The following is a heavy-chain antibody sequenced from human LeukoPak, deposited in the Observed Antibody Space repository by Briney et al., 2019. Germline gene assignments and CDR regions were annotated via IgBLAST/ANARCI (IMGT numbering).Heavy chain of an antibody. Sequence: GASVKVSCKASGYTFTSYYMHWVRQAPGQGLEWMGMITPNTGATTYAQKFKGSVTVTRDMSTSTVFLELTSLTSDDTAVYYCARAYGYYKPEFDFWGQGTLITASS. D-gene: IGHD3-9*01. CDR2: ITPNTGAT. V-gene: IGHV1-46*01. CDR1: GYTFTSYY. J-gene: IGHJ4*02. CDR3: ARAYGYYKPEFDF.